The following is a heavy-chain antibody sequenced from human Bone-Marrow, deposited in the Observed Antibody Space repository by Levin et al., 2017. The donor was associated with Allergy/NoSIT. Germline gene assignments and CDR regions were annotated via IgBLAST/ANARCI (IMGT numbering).Heavy chain of an antibody. D-gene: IGHD3-22*01. CDR2: INHSGST. CDR3: ARGRNYYDSSGYYANPIDY. V-gene: IGHV4-34*01. Sequence: SETLSLTCAVYGGSFSGYYWSWIRQPPGKGLEWIGEINHSGSTNYNPSLKSRVTISVDTSKNQFSLKLSSVTAADTAVYYCARGRNYYDSSGYYANPIDYWGQGTLVTVSS. J-gene: IGHJ4*02. CDR1: GGSFSGYY.